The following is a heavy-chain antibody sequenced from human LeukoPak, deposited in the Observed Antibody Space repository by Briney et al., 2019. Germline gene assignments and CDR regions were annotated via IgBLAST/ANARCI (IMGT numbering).Heavy chain of an antibody. CDR2: IYSGGST. V-gene: IGHV3-53*01. CDR3: AKETDYRSFDY. J-gene: IGHJ4*02. Sequence: GGSLRLSCAASGFTVSSNYMSWVRQAPGKGLEWVSVIYSGGSTYYADSVKGRFTISRDNSKNTLYLQMNSLRAEDTAVYYCAKETDYRSFDYWGQGTLVTVSS. CDR1: GFTVSSNY. D-gene: IGHD4-11*01.